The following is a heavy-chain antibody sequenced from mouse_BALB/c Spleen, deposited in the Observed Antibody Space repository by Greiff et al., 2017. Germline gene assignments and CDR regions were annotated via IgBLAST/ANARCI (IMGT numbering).Heavy chain of an antibody. CDR3: ARAYDMDE. CDR2: ISYSGST. Sequence: EVKLMESGPSLVKPSQSLSLTCSVSGVSITSGYWNWIRKFPGNKLEYMGYISYSGSTYYNPSLNSRISITRDTTKNQYYLQLKSVTTEDTATYDCARAYDMDEWGQGTTVTVAS. CDR1: GVSITSGY. V-gene: IGHV3-8*02. J-gene: IGHJ4*01.